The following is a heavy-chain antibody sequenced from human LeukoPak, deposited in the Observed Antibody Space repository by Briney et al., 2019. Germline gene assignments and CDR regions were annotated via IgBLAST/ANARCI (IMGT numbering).Heavy chain of an antibody. CDR1: GGSISSSSYY. V-gene: IGHV4-39*01. D-gene: IGHD6-19*01. CDR2: IYYSGST. J-gene: IGHJ4*02. CDR3: VRVAVAGTSGY. Sequence: SETLSLTCTVSGGSISSSSYYWGWIRQPPGKGLEWIGSIYYSGSTYYNPSLKSRVTISVDTSKNQFSLKLSSVTAADTAMYYCVRVAVAGTSGYWGQGTLVTASS.